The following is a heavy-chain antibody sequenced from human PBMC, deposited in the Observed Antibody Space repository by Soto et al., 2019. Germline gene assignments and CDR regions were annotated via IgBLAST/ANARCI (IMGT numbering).Heavy chain of an antibody. J-gene: IGHJ4*02. D-gene: IGHD5-12*01. CDR3: ARMSDYDPSAY. Sequence: HVQLVQSGAEVKKPGASGKVSCKASGYTFSSSGFNWLRQAPGQGLEWMGWIRPYNGYTNYAQTFQGRVAMASDTSTSTAYLELRSLRSDDTAIYYCARMSDYDPSAYWGQGTLVNVSS. V-gene: IGHV1-18*01. CDR2: IRPYNGYT. CDR1: GYTFSSSG.